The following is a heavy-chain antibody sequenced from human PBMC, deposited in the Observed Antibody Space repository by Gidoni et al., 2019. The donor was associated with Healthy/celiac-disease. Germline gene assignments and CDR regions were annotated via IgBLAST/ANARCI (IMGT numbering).Heavy chain of an antibody. V-gene: IGHV4-30-2*01. CDR1: GRSISSGGYS. J-gene: IGHJ4*02. CDR3: ARVDTIFGGAFDY. D-gene: IGHD3-3*01. Sequence: QLQLQESGSGLVKPSQTLSLTCAVSGRSISSGGYSWSWIRQPPGKGLEWIGYIYHSGSTYYNPSLKSRVTISVDRSKNQFSLKLSSVTAADTAVYYCARVDTIFGGAFDYWGQGTLVTVSS. CDR2: IYHSGST.